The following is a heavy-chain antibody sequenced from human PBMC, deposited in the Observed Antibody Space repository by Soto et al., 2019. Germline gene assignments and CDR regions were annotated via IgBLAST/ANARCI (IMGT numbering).Heavy chain of an antibody. D-gene: IGHD3-16*02. J-gene: IGHJ4*02. Sequence: SETLSLTCAVYGGSFSGYYWSWIRQPPGKGLEWIGEINHSGSTNYNPSLESRVTISVDTSKNQFSLKLSSVTAADTAVYYCARGQRNDYVWGSYRPVSRLDYWGQGTLVTVSS. CDR2: INHSGST. CDR1: GGSFSGYY. V-gene: IGHV4-34*01. CDR3: ARGQRNDYVWGSYRPVSRLDY.